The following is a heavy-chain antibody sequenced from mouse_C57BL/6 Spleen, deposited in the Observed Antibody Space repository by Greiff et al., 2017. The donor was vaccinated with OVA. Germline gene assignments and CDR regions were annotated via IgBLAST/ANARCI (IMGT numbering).Heavy chain of an antibody. CDR3: ARDYDYPHAMDY. CDR1: GFTFSSYA. V-gene: IGHV5-4*01. D-gene: IGHD2-4*01. Sequence: DVMLVESGGGLVKPGGSLKLSCAASGFTFSSYAMSWVRQTPEKRLEWVATISDGGSYTYSPDNVKGRVTISRDNAKNNLYLQMSHLKSEDTAMYYCARDYDYPHAMDYWGQGTSVTVSS. J-gene: IGHJ4*01. CDR2: ISDGGSYT.